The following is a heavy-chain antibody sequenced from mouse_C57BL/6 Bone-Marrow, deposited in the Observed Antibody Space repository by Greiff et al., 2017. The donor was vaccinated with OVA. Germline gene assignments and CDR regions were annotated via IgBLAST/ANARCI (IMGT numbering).Heavy chain of an antibody. CDR3: ARDYYGPWLAY. CDR1: GFTFSDYG. J-gene: IGHJ3*01. V-gene: IGHV5-17*01. CDR2: ISSGSSTI. Sequence: EVLLVESGGGLVKPGGSLKLSCAASGFTFSDYGMHWVRQAPEKGLEWVAYISSGSSTIYYADTVKGRFTISRDNAKNTLFLQMTSLRSADAAMYYCARDYYGPWLAYWGQGTLVTVSA. D-gene: IGHD1-1*01.